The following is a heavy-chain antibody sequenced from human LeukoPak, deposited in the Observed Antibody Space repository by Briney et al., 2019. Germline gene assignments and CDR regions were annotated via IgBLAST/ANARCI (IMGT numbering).Heavy chain of an antibody. CDR2: IFGSGGSP. CDR1: GFTFGSFA. J-gene: IGHJ4*02. Sequence: GGSLRLSCEASGFTFGSFAMYWVRQAPGKGLDWIAGIFGSGGSPHYPDSVKGRFPISRDNSKNTVYLQINSLRAEDTAVYYCGKTTAGYSSGQKPAWPVDYWGQGTLVTVSS. CDR3: GKTTAGYSSGQKPAWPVDY. V-gene: IGHV3-23*01. D-gene: IGHD5-18*01.